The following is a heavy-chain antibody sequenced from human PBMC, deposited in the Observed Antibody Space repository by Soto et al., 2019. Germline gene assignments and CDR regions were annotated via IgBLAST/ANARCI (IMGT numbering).Heavy chain of an antibody. CDR2: INPSGGST. CDR1: GYTFTSYY. Sequence: ASGKVSCKASGYTFTSYYMHWVRQAPGQGLEWMGIINPSGGSTSYAQKFQGRVTMTRDTSTSTVYMELSSLRSEDTAVYYCARETECGSGGSGYPYFQHWGQGTLVTV. CDR3: ARETECGSGGSGYPYFQH. D-gene: IGHD2-15*01. V-gene: IGHV1-46*01. J-gene: IGHJ1*01.